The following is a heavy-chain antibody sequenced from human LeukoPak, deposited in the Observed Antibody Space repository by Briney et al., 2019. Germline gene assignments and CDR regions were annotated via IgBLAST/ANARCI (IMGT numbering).Heavy chain of an antibody. CDR3: AKDRCSNGVGCYYYYMDV. CDR1: GCTFSSYS. J-gene: IGHJ6*03. Sequence: GGSLRLSCAASGCTFSSYSMNWVRQAPGKGLEWVSSISSSSSYIYYADSVKGRFTISRDNAKNILYLQMNSLRAEDTAVYYCAKDRCSNGVGCYYYYMDVWGKGTTVTISS. V-gene: IGHV3-21*01. CDR2: ISSSSSYI. D-gene: IGHD2-8*01.